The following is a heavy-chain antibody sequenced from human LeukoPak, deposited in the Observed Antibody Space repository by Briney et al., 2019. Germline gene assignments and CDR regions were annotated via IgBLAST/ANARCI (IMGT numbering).Heavy chain of an antibody. J-gene: IGHJ5*02. CDR1: GGSISSYY. D-gene: IGHD3-3*01. V-gene: IGHV4-59*01. CDR3: ARVYPSLEWSPNWFDP. Sequence: ASETLSLTCTVSGGSISSYYWSWIRQPPGKGLEWIGYIYYSGSTNYNPSLKSRVTISVDTSKNQFSLKLSSVTAADTAVYYCARVYPSLEWSPNWFDPWGQGTLVTVSS. CDR2: IYYSGST.